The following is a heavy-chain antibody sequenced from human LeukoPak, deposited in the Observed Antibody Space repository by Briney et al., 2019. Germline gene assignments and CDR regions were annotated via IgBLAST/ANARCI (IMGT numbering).Heavy chain of an antibody. Sequence: GGSLRLSCAASGFTVSSNYMSWVRQAPGKGLEWVSSITSYRRDTYYADSVKGRFTISRDNSKNTLFLQMNSLRAEDTAIYYCAKDMGYCSSATCYGLDYWGQGTLVTVSS. CDR2: ITSYRRDT. CDR1: GFTVSSNY. V-gene: IGHV3-23*01. CDR3: AKDMGYCSSATCYGLDY. J-gene: IGHJ4*02. D-gene: IGHD2-2*01.